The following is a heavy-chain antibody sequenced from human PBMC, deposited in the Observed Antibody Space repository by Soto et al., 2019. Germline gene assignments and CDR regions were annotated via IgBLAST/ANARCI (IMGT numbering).Heavy chain of an antibody. V-gene: IGHV3-23*01. Sequence: GGSLRLSCAASGFTFESPYSHGMSWVRQSPGKGPEWVSTISSNGANTHYAESVRGRFTISKDASRNTVHLHMNSLRAEDTATYFCVSWVFAHGDYWGNGT. D-gene: IGHD2-8*01. CDR1: GFTFESPYSHG. CDR2: ISSNGANT. CDR3: VSWVFAHGDY. J-gene: IGHJ4*01.